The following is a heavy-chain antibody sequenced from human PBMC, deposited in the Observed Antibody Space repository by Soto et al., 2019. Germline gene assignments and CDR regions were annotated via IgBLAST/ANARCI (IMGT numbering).Heavy chain of an antibody. CDR2: ISYDGINK. CDR3: AKAHVSYGLGYYFDY. D-gene: IGHD5-18*01. V-gene: IGHV3-30*18. CDR1: GFTFSSYG. J-gene: IGHJ4*02. Sequence: QVQLVESGGGVVQPGRSLRLSCAASGFTFSSYGMHWVRQAPGKGLEWVAVISYDGINKYYADSVKGRLTISRDNSKNTLYLQMNSLGAEDTAVHYCAKAHVSYGLGYYFDYWGQGTLVTVSS.